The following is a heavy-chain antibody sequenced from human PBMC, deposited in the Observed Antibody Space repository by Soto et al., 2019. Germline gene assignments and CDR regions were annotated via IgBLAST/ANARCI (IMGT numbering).Heavy chain of an antibody. J-gene: IGHJ5*02. V-gene: IGHV3-33*01. CDR1: GFTFSSYG. D-gene: IGHD5-18*01. CDR3: ARELGYSYGPDNNWFDP. CDR2: IWYDGSNK. Sequence: QVQLVESGGGVVQPGRSLRLSCAASGFTFSSYGMHWVRHAPGKGLEWVAVIWYDGSNKYYADSVKGRFTISRDNSKNTLYLQMNSLRVEDTAVYYCARELGYSYGPDNNWFDPWGQGTLVTVSS.